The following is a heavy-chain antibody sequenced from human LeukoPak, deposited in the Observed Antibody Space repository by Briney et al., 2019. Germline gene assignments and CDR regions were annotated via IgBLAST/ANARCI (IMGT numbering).Heavy chain of an antibody. CDR1: GFTFNNYG. Sequence: GGSLRLSCAASGFTFNNYGMHWVRQAPGKGLEWVAFIRYSGNNQYYADSVKGRFTISRDNSKNTLYLQMNSLKGDDTAVYYCAKDSAFYYIDVWGKGTAVIISS. D-gene: IGHD3-10*01. CDR3: AKDSAFYYIDV. V-gene: IGHV3-30*02. J-gene: IGHJ6*03. CDR2: IRYSGNNQ.